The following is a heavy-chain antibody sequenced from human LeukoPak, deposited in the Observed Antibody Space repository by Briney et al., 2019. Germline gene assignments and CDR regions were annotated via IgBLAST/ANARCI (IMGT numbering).Heavy chain of an antibody. J-gene: IGHJ4*02. Sequence: PGGSLRLSCAASGFTVSSNYMSWVRQAPGKGLEWVSVIYSGGSTYYADSVKGRFTISRDNSKNTLYLQMNSLRAEDTAVYYCAKGPGPHYDFWSGYFDYWGQGTLVTVSS. CDR3: AKGPGPHYDFWSGYFDY. CDR2: IYSGGST. CDR1: GFTVSSNY. D-gene: IGHD3-3*01. V-gene: IGHV3-53*01.